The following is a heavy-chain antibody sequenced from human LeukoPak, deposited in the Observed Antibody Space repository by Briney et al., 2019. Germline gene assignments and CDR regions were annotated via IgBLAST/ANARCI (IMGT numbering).Heavy chain of an antibody. D-gene: IGHD2-2*02. V-gene: IGHV3-30*18. CDR1: GFTFSSYG. CDR2: ISYDGSNK. J-gene: IGHJ3*02. CDR3: AKAVCSSTSCYKARGAFDI. Sequence: GGSLRLSCAASGFTFSSYGMHWVRQAPGKGLEWVAVISYDGSNKYYADSVKGRFTISRDNSKNTLYLQMNSLRAEDTAVYYCAKAVCSSTSCYKARGAFDIWGQGTMVTVSS.